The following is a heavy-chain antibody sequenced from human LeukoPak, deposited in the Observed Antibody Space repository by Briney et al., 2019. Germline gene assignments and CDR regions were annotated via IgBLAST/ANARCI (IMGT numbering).Heavy chain of an antibody. CDR3: ASRDPCSGGNCYGLAY. Sequence: GGSLRLSCAASGFTFSTYGMSWVRQAPGRGLEWVSIIGRTGSTTYYADSVKGRFTISRDNSKNTIYLQMNSLRAEDTAVYYCASRDPCSGGNCYGLAYWGQGTLVTVSS. J-gene: IGHJ4*02. CDR2: IGRTGSTT. V-gene: IGHV3-23*01. CDR1: GFTFSTYG. D-gene: IGHD2-15*01.